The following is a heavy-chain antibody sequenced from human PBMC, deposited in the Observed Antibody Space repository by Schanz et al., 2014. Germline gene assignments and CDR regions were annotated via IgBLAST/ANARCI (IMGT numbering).Heavy chain of an antibody. D-gene: IGHD2-15*01. CDR3: ARGGGPEDVFDI. V-gene: IGHV1-69*02. CDR1: GGTFSTYP. CDR2: IIPIHGIV. J-gene: IGHJ3*02. Sequence: QVQLVQSGAEVKKPGSSVKVSCKASGGTFSTYPINWLRQAPGQGLEWMGRIIPIHGIVNYAQRFQDRVRITANKSTSTTYMELSNLRSDDTAVYYCARGGGPEDVFDIWGQGTILTVSS.